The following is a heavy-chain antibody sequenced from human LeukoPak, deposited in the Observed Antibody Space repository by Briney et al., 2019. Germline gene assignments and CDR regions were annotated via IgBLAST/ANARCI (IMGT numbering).Heavy chain of an antibody. CDR3: AKDRVGASPHNAFDI. D-gene: IGHD1-26*01. J-gene: IGHJ3*02. CDR2: ISSSSSTI. Sequence: GGSLRLSCAASGFTFSDYYMSWIRQAPGKGLEWVSYISSSSSTIYYADSVKGRFTISRDNAKNSLYLQMNSLRADDTAIYYCAKDRVGASPHNAFDIWGQGTMVTVSS. CDR1: GFTFSDYY. V-gene: IGHV3-11*01.